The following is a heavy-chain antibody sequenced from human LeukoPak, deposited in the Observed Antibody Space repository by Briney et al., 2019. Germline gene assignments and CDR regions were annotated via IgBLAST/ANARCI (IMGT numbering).Heavy chain of an antibody. J-gene: IGHJ3*02. CDR2: IYTSGST. CDR3: ARDALPPYCSGGSCYSKAFDI. CDR1: GGSISSYY. Sequence: SSETLSLTCTVSGGSISSYYWSWIRQPAGKGLEWIGRIYTSGSTNYNPSLKSRVTMSVDTSKNQFSLKLSSVTAADTAVYYCARDALPPYCSGGSCYSKAFDIWGQGTIVTVSS. D-gene: IGHD2-15*01. V-gene: IGHV4-4*07.